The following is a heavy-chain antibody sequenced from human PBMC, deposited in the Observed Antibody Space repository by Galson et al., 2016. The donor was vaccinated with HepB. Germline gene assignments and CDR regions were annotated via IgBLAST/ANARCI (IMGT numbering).Heavy chain of an antibody. J-gene: IGHJ4*02. CDR3: AREKTATIDY. CDR2: ISSASSTI. V-gene: IGHV3-48*02. Sequence: SLRLSCAASGFTFSSYSMNWVRRAPGKGLEWVSYISSASSTIYYADSVKGRFTISRDNAKNSLYLQMSSLRYEDTAVYYCAREKTATIDYWGQGTLVTVSS. CDR1: GFTFSSYS. D-gene: IGHD5-18*01.